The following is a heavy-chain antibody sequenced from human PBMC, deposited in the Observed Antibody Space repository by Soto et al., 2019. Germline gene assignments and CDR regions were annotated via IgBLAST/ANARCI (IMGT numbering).Heavy chain of an antibody. CDR2: ISGSGGST. CDR3: AKDHREQRLVNWFDP. V-gene: IGHV3-23*01. D-gene: IGHD6-13*01. Sequence: GGSLRLSCAASGFTFSSYAMSWFRQAPGKGLEWVSAISGSGGSTYYADSVKGRFTISRDNSKNTLYLQMNSLRAEDTAVYYCAKDHREQRLVNWFDPWGQGTLVTVSS. CDR1: GFTFSSYA. J-gene: IGHJ5*02.